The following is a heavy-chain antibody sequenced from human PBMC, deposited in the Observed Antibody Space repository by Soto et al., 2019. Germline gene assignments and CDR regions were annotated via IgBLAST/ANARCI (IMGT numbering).Heavy chain of an antibody. CDR2: IYPGDSDT. D-gene: IGHD1-26*01. V-gene: IGHV5-51*01. Sequence: GESLKISCKGSGYSFTSYWIGWVRQMPGKGLEWMGIIYPGDSDTRYSPSFQGQVTISADKSISTAYLQWSSLKASDTAMYYCARRSQGAAYYYYGMDVWGQGTKVTVSS. J-gene: IGHJ6*02. CDR3: ARRSQGAAYYYYGMDV. CDR1: GYSFTSYW.